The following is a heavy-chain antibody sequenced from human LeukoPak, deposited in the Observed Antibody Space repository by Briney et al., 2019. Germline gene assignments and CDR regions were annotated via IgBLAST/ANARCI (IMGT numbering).Heavy chain of an antibody. CDR1: GYTFTSYD. CDR3: ARVNGGFDI. V-gene: IGHV1-8*01. J-gene: IGHJ3*02. CDR2: MNRNSGNT. Sequence: ASVKVSCKASGYTFTSYDINWVRQATGQGLEWMGWMNRNSGNTGYAEKFQGRVTMTRNTSISTAYMELSGLRSEDTAVYFCARVNGGFDIWGQGTTVTVSP. D-gene: IGHD4-17*01.